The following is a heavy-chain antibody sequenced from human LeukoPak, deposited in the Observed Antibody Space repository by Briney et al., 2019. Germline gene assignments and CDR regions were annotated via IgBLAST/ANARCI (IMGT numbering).Heavy chain of an antibody. CDR3: AGARYGGNYYFDY. V-gene: IGHV3-74*01. D-gene: IGHD4-23*01. CDR1: GFTFSSYW. CDR2: INSDGSST. Sequence: GGSLRLSCAACGFTFSSYWMHWVRQAPGKGLVWVSRINSDGSSTSYADSVKGRFTISRDNAKNTLYLQMNSLRCEDTAVYYGAGARYGGNYYFDYWGQGTLVTVSS. J-gene: IGHJ4*02.